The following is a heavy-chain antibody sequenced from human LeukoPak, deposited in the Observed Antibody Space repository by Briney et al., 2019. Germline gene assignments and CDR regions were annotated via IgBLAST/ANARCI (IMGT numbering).Heavy chain of an antibody. Sequence: ASVKVSCKASGYTFTSYGISWVRQAPGQGLEWMGWMNPNSGNTGYAQKFQGRVTMTRNTSISTAYMELSSLRSEDTAVYYCARGSGYDFWSGYYYYGMDVWGQGTTVTVSS. CDR2: MNPNSGNT. V-gene: IGHV1-8*02. CDR3: ARGSGYDFWSGYYYYGMDV. J-gene: IGHJ6*02. D-gene: IGHD3-3*01. CDR1: GYTFTSYG.